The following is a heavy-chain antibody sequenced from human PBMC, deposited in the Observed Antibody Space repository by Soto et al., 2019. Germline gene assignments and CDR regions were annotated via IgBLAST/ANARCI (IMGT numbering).Heavy chain of an antibody. CDR1: GYTFSDYY. CDR3: ASHHDMWSGYLSPVDY. J-gene: IGHJ4*02. Sequence: PGGSLRLSCAASGYTFSDYYMSWIRQAPGKGLEWISYIDTSSTKIYYADSVKGRFTISRDNAKNSLYLEMNSLRDEDTAVYYCASHHDMWSGYLSPVDYWGQGTLVTVSS. CDR2: IDTSSTKI. V-gene: IGHV3-11*01. D-gene: IGHD3-3*01.